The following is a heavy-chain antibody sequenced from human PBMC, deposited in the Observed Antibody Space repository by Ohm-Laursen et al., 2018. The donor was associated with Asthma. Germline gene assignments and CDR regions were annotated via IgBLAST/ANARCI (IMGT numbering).Heavy chain of an antibody. J-gene: IGHJ4*02. V-gene: IGHV3-30*18. CDR2: ISYHGSNK. D-gene: IGHD6-13*01. Sequence: SLRLSCTASGFTFSSYGMHWVRQAPGKGLEWVAVISYHGSNKYYADSVKGRFTISRDNSKNTLYLQMNSLRAEDTAVYYCAKDGVYSSSWYPGYWGQGTLVTVSS. CDR1: GFTFSSYG. CDR3: AKDGVYSSSWYPGY.